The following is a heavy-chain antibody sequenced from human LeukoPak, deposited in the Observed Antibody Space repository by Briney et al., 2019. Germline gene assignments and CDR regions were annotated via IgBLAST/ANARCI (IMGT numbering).Heavy chain of an antibody. Sequence: SETLSLTCTVSGYSISSGYYWGWLRQPPGKGLEWIGSIYHSGSTYYNPSLKSRVTVSVDTSKNQFSLKLSSVTAADTAVYYCARIAMVRGEWGQGTLVTVSS. CDR2: IYHSGST. CDR1: GYSISSGYY. CDR3: ARIAMVRGE. V-gene: IGHV4-38-2*02. D-gene: IGHD3-10*01. J-gene: IGHJ4*02.